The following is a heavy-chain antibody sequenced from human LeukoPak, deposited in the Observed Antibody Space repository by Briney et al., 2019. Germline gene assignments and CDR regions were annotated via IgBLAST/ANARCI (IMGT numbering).Heavy chain of an antibody. CDR3: ARGDYGDYPDAY. Sequence: ASVKVSCKASGYTFTSYDINWVRQATGQGLEWMGWMNPNSGNTGYAQKFQGRVTMTRNTSISTAYMELSSLRSEDTAVYYCARGDYGDYPDAYWGQGTLVTVSS. CDR2: MNPNSGNT. D-gene: IGHD4-17*01. J-gene: IGHJ4*02. CDR1: GYTFTSYD. V-gene: IGHV1-8*01.